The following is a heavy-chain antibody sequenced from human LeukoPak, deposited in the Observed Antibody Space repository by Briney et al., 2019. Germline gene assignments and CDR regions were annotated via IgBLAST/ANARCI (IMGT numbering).Heavy chain of an antibody. J-gene: IGHJ4*02. D-gene: IGHD3-16*01. Sequence: GGSLRLSCAASGFTFSSYSMNWVRQAPGKGLEWVSSISSSSSYIYYADSVKGRFNISRDNAKNSLYLQMNSLRAEDTAVYYCAREAVGDYFDYWGQGTLVTVSS. CDR1: GFTFSSYS. V-gene: IGHV3-21*01. CDR3: AREAVGDYFDY. CDR2: ISSSSSYI.